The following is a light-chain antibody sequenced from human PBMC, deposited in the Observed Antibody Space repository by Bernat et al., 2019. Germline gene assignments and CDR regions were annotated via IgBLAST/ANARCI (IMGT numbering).Light chain of an antibody. CDR2: QDT. J-gene: IGLJ3*02. Sequence: SYELTQPPSVFVSPGQTASITCSGDTLGNKYVCWYQQKPGQSPVLIVYQDTRRPSGIPERFSGSHSWNTATLTISGTQAMDEADYYCQAWDSSAAVFGGGTKLTVL. V-gene: IGLV3-1*01. CDR1: TLGNKY. CDR3: QAWDSSAAV.